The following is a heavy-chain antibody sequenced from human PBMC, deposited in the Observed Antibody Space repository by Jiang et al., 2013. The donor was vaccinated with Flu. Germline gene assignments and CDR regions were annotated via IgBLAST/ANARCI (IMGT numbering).Heavy chain of an antibody. V-gene: IGHV3-23*01. CDR3: AKVDYGDYIREPACDY. CDR1: GFSFSSYA. D-gene: IGHD4-17*01. Sequence: VQLLESGGGLVQPGGSLRLSCAASGFSFSSYAMNWVRQAPGKGLQWVSGISGSGGRTYYADSVKGRFTISRDNSKSTLYLQMHSLRAEDTALYYCAKVDYGDYIREPACDYWGQGTLVTVSS. J-gene: IGHJ4*02. CDR2: ISGSGGRT.